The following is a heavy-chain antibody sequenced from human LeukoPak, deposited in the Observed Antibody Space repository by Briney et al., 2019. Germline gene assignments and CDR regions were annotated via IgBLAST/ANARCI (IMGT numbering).Heavy chain of an antibody. Sequence: PSQTLSLTCTVSGGSISSGDYYWSWIRQPPGKGLEWIGYIYYSGSTYYNPSLKSRVTISVDTSKNQFSLKLSSVTAADTAVYYCAREWHGPDAFDIWGQRTMVTVSS. CDR2: IYYSGST. CDR3: AREWHGPDAFDI. V-gene: IGHV4-30-4*01. J-gene: IGHJ3*02. D-gene: IGHD5-12*01. CDR1: GGSISSGDYY.